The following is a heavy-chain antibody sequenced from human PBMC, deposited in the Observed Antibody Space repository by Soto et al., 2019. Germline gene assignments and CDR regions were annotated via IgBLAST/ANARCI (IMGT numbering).Heavy chain of an antibody. V-gene: IGHV3-30*09. J-gene: IGHJ6*02. CDR1: GFALNTFA. CDR2: ISYFGAKE. CDR3: ARAGGSWTGFGCYGLTL. Sequence: QLQLVQSGGGVMKPGSSLRLSCATSGFALNTFAVRWVRQAPGKGLEWVAAISYFGAKEYYADSAEGRFAISRDASQRTIFLQVNGLRGDDTAVYDCARAGGSWTGFGCYGLTLWGQGTTVTVSS. D-gene: IGHD2-15*01.